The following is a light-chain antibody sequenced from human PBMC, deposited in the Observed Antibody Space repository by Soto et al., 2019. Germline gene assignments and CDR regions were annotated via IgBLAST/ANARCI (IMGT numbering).Light chain of an antibody. CDR1: QSVSSTY. V-gene: IGKV3-15*01. CDR2: GAS. Sequence: PGERATLSCRASQSVSSTYLAWYQQKPRQAPSLLIYGASTRATGIPARFSGSGSGTEFTLTISSLQSEDFAVYFCHQYNNWPRTVGQGTRRDIK. J-gene: IGKJ5*01. CDR3: HQYNNWPRT.